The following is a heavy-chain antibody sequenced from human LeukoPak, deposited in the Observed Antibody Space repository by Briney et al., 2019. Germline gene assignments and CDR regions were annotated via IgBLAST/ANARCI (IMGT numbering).Heavy chain of an antibody. J-gene: IGHJ3*02. CDR2: IYYSGST. V-gene: IGHV4-59*01. Sequence: SETLSLTCIVSGDSISSYFWSWIRQPPGKGLEWIGYIYYSGSTNYNPSLKSRVTISVDTSKNQFSLKLSSVTAADTAVYYCARGYPYYYDSSGYSLDAFHIWGQGTMVTVSS. D-gene: IGHD3-22*01. CDR1: GDSISSYF. CDR3: ARGYPYYYDSSGYSLDAFHI.